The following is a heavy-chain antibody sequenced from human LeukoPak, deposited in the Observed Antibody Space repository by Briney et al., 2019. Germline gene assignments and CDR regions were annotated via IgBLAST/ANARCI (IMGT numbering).Heavy chain of an antibody. CDR2: INTNTGNP. CDR1: GYTFTSYA. CDR3: ARDHVVGATGAFDI. J-gene: IGHJ3*02. D-gene: IGHD1-26*01. Sequence: ASVKVSCKASGYTFTSYAMNWVRQAPGQGLEWMGWINTNTGNPTYAQGFTGRFVFSLDTSVSTAYLQISSLKAEDTAVYYCARDHVVGATGAFDIWGQGTMVTVSS. V-gene: IGHV7-4-1*02.